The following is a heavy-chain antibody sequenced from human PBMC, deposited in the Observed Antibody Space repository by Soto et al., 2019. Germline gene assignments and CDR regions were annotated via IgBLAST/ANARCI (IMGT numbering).Heavy chain of an antibody. CDR2: INHSGST. Sequence: SETLSLTCAVYGGSFSGYYWSWIRQPPGKGLEWIGEINHSGSTNYNPSLKSRVTISVDTSKNQFSLKLSSVTAADTAVYYCARGSMYYDILTGYYRRYYYGMDVRGQGTTVTVSS. J-gene: IGHJ6*02. CDR1: GGSFSGYY. CDR3: ARGSMYYDILTGYYRRYYYGMDV. D-gene: IGHD3-9*01. V-gene: IGHV4-34*01.